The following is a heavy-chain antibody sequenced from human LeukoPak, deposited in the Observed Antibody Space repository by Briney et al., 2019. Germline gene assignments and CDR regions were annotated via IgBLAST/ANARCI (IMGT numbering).Heavy chain of an antibody. J-gene: IGHJ4*02. CDR2: INPDRSVT. V-gene: IGHV3-74*01. CDR1: GFTFSSTW. CDR3: ATAGNYYFDY. Sequence: PGGSLRLSCEASGFTFSSTWIHWVRQAPGKGLGWVSRINPDRSVTNYADSVKDRFTISRDNAKNTLYLQMSSLRAEDTAVYYCATAGNYYFDYWGQGTLVTVSS. D-gene: IGHD5-24*01.